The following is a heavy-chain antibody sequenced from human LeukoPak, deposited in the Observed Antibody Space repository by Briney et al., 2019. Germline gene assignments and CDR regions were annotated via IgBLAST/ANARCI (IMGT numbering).Heavy chain of an antibody. V-gene: IGHV1-18*01. CDR3: ARGWELHD. CDR2: ISTYT. CDR1: GHTLTTYG. D-gene: IGHD1-26*01. J-gene: IGHJ4*02. Sequence: GASVKVSCKASGHTLTTYGIGWVRQAPGQGLEWMGWISTYTKYAQKFQDRVTMTTDTSTNTAYMELRSLISGDTAMYYCARGWELHDWGQGTLVAVSS.